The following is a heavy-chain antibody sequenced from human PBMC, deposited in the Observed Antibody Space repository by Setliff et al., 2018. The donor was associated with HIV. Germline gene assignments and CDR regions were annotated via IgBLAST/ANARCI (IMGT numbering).Heavy chain of an antibody. CDR2: VYSDGRA. J-gene: IGHJ6*02. V-gene: IGHV4-38-2*01. Sequence: SETLSLTCAVSGSSISGSYYWAWIRQPPGKGLDWIANVYSDGRANYNPSLKGRVTIALDTSRTHFSLKVNSVTAADTAIYFCARGGPTVAYAVDVWGQGTTVTVSS. CDR3: ARGGPTVAYAVDV. CDR1: GSSISGSYY. D-gene: IGHD4-17*01.